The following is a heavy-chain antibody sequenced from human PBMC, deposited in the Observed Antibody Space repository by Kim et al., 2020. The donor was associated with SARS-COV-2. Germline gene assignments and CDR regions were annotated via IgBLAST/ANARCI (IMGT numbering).Heavy chain of an antibody. Sequence: ASVKVSCKASGYTFTSYDINWVRQATGQGLEWMGWMNPNSGNTGYAQKFQGRVTMTRNTSISTAYMELSSLRSEDTAVYYCYYYDSSGYYLTGRFDYWGQGTLVTVSS. D-gene: IGHD3-22*01. CDR1: GYTFTSYD. CDR2: MNPNSGNT. CDR3: YYYDSSGYYLTGRFDY. J-gene: IGHJ4*02. V-gene: IGHV1-8*01.